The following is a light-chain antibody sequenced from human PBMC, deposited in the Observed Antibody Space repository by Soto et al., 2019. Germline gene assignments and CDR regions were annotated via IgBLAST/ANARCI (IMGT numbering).Light chain of an antibody. J-gene: IGLJ2*01. V-gene: IGLV2-23*02. CDR1: SSDVGSYNL. CDR2: EVS. Sequence: QSALTQPASVSGSPGQSITIPCTGASSDVGSYNLDSWYQQYPGKAPKLMIYEVSRRPSGISDRFSGSKSGNTASLTISGLQAEDEADYYCCSYAGSPTFVIFGGGTKLTVL. CDR3: CSYAGSPTFVI.